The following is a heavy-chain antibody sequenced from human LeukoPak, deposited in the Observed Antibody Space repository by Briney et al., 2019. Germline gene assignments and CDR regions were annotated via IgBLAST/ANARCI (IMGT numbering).Heavy chain of an antibody. V-gene: IGHV5-51*01. Sequence: SGESLKISCKGSGYSFTSYWIGWVRQLPGKGLEWMGIIYPGDSDTRYSPSFQGQVTISADKSISTAYLQWSSLKASDTAMYYCARHLAAAGTNYYYYMDVWGKGTTVTVSS. CDR3: ARHLAAAGTNYYYYMDV. CDR1: GYSFTSYW. J-gene: IGHJ6*03. CDR2: IYPGDSDT. D-gene: IGHD6-13*01.